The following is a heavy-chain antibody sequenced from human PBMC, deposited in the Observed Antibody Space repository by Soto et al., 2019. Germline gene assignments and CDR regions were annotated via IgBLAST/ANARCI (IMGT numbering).Heavy chain of an antibody. Sequence: EVQLLESGGGLVQPGGSLRLSCAASGFTFGTYAMKWLRQAPGRGLECVSFISGSGRTIYYAESVKGRFTVSRDNSKSTMYLQMNSLRAEDTALYYCAKFRGPSYSYYYMDVWGKGTTVTVSS. V-gene: IGHV3-23*01. CDR2: ISGSGRTI. D-gene: IGHD3-16*01. CDR1: GFTFGTYA. CDR3: AKFRGPSYSYYYMDV. J-gene: IGHJ6*03.